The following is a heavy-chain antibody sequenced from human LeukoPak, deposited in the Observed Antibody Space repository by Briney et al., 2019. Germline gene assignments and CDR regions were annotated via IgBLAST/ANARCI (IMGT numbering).Heavy chain of an antibody. J-gene: IGHJ5*02. CDR2: INSFATDI. CDR1: GFNFSDSY. V-gene: IGHV3-11*01. Sequence: GGSLRLSCVASGFNFSDSYMAWVRQTPGKRLEWVSHINSFATDIAYADSVQGRFIVSRDNDKNSLYLHMSTLRVDDTAIYFCARYKWLRHHSSFDTWGRGTLVTVSS. D-gene: IGHD1-20*01. CDR3: ARYKWLRHHSSFDT.